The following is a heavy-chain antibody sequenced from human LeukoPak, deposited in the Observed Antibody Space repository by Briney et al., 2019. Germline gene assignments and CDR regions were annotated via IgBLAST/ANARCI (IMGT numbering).Heavy chain of an antibody. CDR3: ARVLFNYGYDY. V-gene: IGHV1-2*02. CDR1: GSTFTGAY. D-gene: IGHD5-18*01. Sequence: ASVKVSCKPSGSTFTGAYMHWVRQAHGQGLEWMGWINPNSGETKFAQKFQGRVTMTRDTSISTVYMDLGGLRSDDTAVYYCARVLFNYGYDYWGQGSLVTVSS. CDR2: INPNSGET. J-gene: IGHJ4*02.